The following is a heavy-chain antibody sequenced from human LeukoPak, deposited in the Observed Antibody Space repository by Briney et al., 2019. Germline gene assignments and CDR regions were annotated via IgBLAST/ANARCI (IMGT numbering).Heavy chain of an antibody. D-gene: IGHD2-21*02. J-gene: IGHJ4*02. CDR1: GFTFSSYG. CDR2: ISHDGTVQ. CDR3: AKRRGAVVVTYYFDY. V-gene: IGHV3-30*18. Sequence: PGGSLRLSCAASGFTFSSYGMQWVRQAPGKGLEWVAVISHDGTVQHYADSVKGRFTISRDNSDNTLYLQMNSLRDEDTAVYYCAKRRGAVVVTYYFDYWGQGTLVTVSS.